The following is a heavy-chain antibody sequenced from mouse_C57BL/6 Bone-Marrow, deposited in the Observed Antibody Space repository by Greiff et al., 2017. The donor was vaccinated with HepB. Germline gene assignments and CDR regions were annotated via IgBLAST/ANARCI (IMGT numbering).Heavy chain of an antibody. CDR1: GFTFSSYG. CDR2: ISRGGSYT. D-gene: IGHD1-1*01. V-gene: IGHV5-6*01. J-gene: IGHJ4*01. Sequence: EVKLVESGGDLVKPGGSLKLSCAASGFTFSSYGMSWVRQTPDKRLEWVATISRGGSYTYYPDSVKGRFTISRDNAKNTLYLQMSSLKSEATAMYYCARHFTVVAREYYYYAMDYWGQGTSVTVSS. CDR3: ARHFTVVAREYYYYAMDY.